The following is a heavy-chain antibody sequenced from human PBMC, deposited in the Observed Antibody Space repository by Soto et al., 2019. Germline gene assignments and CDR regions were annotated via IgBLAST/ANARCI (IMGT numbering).Heavy chain of an antibody. CDR3: ARAPIAAGWFDP. D-gene: IGHD6-25*01. CDR2: IYYSGSP. J-gene: IGHJ5*02. V-gene: IGHV4-30-4*01. CDR1: GGSISSGDYY. Sequence: QVQLQESGPGLVKPSQTLSLTCTVSGGSISSGDYYWSWIRQPPGKGLEWIGYIYYSGSPYYNPSLKRRVTISVDTSKNQFSLKLSSVTAADTAVYYCARAPIAAGWFDPWGQGTLVTVSS.